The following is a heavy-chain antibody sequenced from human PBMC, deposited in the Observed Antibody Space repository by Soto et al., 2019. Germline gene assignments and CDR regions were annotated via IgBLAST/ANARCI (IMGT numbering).Heavy chain of an antibody. CDR2: INPKSGGT. J-gene: IGHJ6*02. D-gene: IGHD2-8*01. V-gene: IGHV1-2*04. CDR3: ARGDSTDCSNGVCSFFYNHDMDV. Sequence: VASVKVSCKASGYSFTDYHIHWVRQAPGQGLEWLGLINPKSGGTSTAQKFQGWVTMTTDTSISTASIELARLTSDDTAIYYCARGDSTDCSNGVCSFFYNHDMDVWG. CDR1: GYSFTDYH.